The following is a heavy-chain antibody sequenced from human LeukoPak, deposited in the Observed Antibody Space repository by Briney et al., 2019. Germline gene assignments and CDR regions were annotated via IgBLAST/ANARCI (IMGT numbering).Heavy chain of an antibody. CDR1: GFAFSSYW. CDR3: ARDSGYDYGPPYFYSYYYMDV. V-gene: IGHV4-4*07. Sequence: GSLRLSCAASGFAFSSYWMSWIRQPAGKGLEWVGRVYTTGSTNCNPSLKSRVTISVDTSKNQFSLRLSSVTAADTAVYYCARDSGYDYGPPYFYSYYYMDVWGKGTTVTISS. J-gene: IGHJ6*03. D-gene: IGHD5-12*01. CDR2: VYTTGST.